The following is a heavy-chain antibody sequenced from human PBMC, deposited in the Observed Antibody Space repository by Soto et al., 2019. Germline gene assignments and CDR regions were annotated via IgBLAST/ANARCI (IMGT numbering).Heavy chain of an antibody. D-gene: IGHD1-26*01. CDR1: GFTFSSYG. J-gene: IGHJ4*02. CDR2: ISYDGSNK. V-gene: IGHV3-30*18. Sequence: GGSLRLSCAASGFTFSSYGMHWVRQAPGKGLEWVAVISYDGSNKYYADSVKGRFTISRDNSKNTLYLQMNSLRADDTAVYYCAKDPRVHRSYPDYWGQGTLVTVSS. CDR3: AKDPRVHRSYPDY.